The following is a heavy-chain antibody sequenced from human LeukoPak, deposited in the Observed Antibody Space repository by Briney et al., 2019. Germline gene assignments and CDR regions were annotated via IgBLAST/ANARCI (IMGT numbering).Heavy chain of an antibody. Sequence: SETLSLTCTVSGGSISSYYWSWIRQPPGKGLEWIGYIYYSGSTNYNPSLKSRVTIPVDTSKNQFSLKLSSVTAADTAVYYCARVVTIFGYGMDVWGQGTTVTVSS. CDR2: IYYSGST. V-gene: IGHV4-59*01. J-gene: IGHJ6*02. D-gene: IGHD3-3*01. CDR3: ARVVTIFGYGMDV. CDR1: GGSISSYY.